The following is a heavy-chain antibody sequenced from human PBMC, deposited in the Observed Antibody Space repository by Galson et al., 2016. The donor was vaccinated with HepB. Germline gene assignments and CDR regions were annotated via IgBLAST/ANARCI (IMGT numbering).Heavy chain of an antibody. D-gene: IGHD2-2*01. CDR1: GGSISSYY. CDR2: INYSGST. V-gene: IGHV4-59*01. CDR3: ARSTYSFHY. J-gene: IGHJ4*02. Sequence: ETLSLTCTVTGGSISSYYWSWIRQPPGKGLEWIGYINYSGSTNYNPSLRGRVILSVDTSKNQFSLKLTSVTAADTAMYYCARSTYSFHYWGQGILVTVSS.